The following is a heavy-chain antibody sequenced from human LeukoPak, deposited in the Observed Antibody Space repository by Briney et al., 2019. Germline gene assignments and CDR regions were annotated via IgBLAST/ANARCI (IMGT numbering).Heavy chain of an antibody. CDR3: ARDRDSSLGYCSSTSCYALDY. Sequence: ASVKVSCKASGYTFTGYGISWVRQAPGQGLEWMGWISAYNGNTNYAQKLQGRVTMTTDTSTSTAYMELRSLRSDDAAVYYCARDRDSSLGYCSSTSCYALDYWGQGTLVTVSS. CDR1: GYTFTGYG. CDR2: ISAYNGNT. V-gene: IGHV1-18*01. D-gene: IGHD2-2*01. J-gene: IGHJ4*02.